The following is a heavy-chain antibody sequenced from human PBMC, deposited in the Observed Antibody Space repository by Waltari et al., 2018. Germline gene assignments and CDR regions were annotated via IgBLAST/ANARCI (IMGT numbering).Heavy chain of an antibody. V-gene: IGHV3-66*04. J-gene: IGHJ4*02. D-gene: IGHD2-15*01. CDR1: EFNVRDNY. Sequence: EALLAASGGGSVQPGGSLRLSCAVPEFNVRDNYVRWVRQPPGQGLEWVSIIYSGGSTSYADSVRARFTISRDISKNTVFLQMNSLRAEDTAVYYCASHYCSRGTCHFDSWGQGTLVKVSS. CDR2: IYSGGST. CDR3: ASHYCSRGTCHFDS.